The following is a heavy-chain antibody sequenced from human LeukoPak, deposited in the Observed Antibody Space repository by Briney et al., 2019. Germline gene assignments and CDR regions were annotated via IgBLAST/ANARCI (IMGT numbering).Heavy chain of an antibody. Sequence: GGSLRLSCAASGFTFSSYAMNWVRQAPGKGLEWVSAISGSGSTIYYADSVKGRFTISRDNAKNSLYLQMNSLRAEDTAVYYCTSGMTFDYWGQGTLVTVSS. CDR3: TSGMTFDY. CDR1: GFTFSSYA. D-gene: IGHD1-26*01. CDR2: ISGSGSTI. J-gene: IGHJ4*02. V-gene: IGHV3-48*01.